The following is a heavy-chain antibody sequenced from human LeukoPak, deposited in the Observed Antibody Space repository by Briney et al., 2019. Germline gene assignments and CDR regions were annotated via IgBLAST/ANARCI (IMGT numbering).Heavy chain of an antibody. CDR3: ARDLGYSSGPNY. D-gene: IGHD6-19*01. V-gene: IGHV3-30*02. CDR2: IRYDGSNK. J-gene: IGHJ4*02. Sequence: GGSLRLSCAASGFTFSSYGMHWVRQAPGKGLEWVAFIRYDGSNKYYADSVKGRFTISRDNAKNLLYLQMNSLRAEDTAVYYCARDLGYSSGPNYWGQGTRVTVSS. CDR1: GFTFSSYG.